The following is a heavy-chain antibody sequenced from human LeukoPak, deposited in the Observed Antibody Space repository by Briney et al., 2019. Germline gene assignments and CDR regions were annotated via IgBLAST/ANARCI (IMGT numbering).Heavy chain of an antibody. Sequence: PGGSLRLSCAASGFTFDDYAMHWVRQAPGKGLEWVSGISWNSGSIDYADSVKGRFTISRDNAKNSLYPQMNSLRAEDTALYYCAKGDSSGFRYYMDVWGKGTTVTISS. D-gene: IGHD3-22*01. CDR1: GFTFDDYA. J-gene: IGHJ6*03. V-gene: IGHV3-9*01. CDR2: ISWNSGSI. CDR3: AKGDSSGFRYYMDV.